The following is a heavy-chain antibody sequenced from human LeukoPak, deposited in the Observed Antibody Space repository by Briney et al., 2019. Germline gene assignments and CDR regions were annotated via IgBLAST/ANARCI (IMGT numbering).Heavy chain of an antibody. Sequence: SETLSLTCSVSGGFNTHYYWSWIRQPPGKGLEWIGYFYHSGSTNYNPSLESRVTISVDTSKNQFSLQLSSVTAADTAVYYCARGPVRWTPDYWGQGTLVTVSS. CDR3: ARGPVRWTPDY. D-gene: IGHD2-15*01. CDR1: GGFNTHYY. CDR2: FYHSGST. V-gene: IGHV4-59*08. J-gene: IGHJ4*02.